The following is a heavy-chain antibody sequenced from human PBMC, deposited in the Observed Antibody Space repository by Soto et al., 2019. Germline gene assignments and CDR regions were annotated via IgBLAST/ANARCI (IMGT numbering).Heavy chain of an antibody. J-gene: IGHJ6*04. Sequence: PGGSLRLSSAVYGFTFGAYSMNWARQAPGKGLEWVSYIRSSSTTIYYADSVKGRFTISRDNAKNSLYLQMNSLRSEDTAVYYCARKFGVWGKGTTVTVSS. CDR3: ARKFGV. D-gene: IGHD3-10*01. CDR2: IRSSSTTI. CDR1: GFTFGAYS. V-gene: IGHV3-48*01.